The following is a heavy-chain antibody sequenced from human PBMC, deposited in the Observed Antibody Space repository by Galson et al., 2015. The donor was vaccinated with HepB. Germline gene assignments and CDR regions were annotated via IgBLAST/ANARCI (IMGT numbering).Heavy chain of an antibody. D-gene: IGHD3-22*01. V-gene: IGHV1-18*01. CDR2: ISAYNGNT. Sequence: SVKVSCKASGYTFTSYGISWVRQAPGQGLEWMGWISAYNGNTNYAQKLQGRVTMTTDTSTSTAYMELRSLRSDDTAVYYCARVEGDYYDSSGYYRGTGDYWGQGTLVTVSS. J-gene: IGHJ4*02. CDR1: GYTFTSYG. CDR3: ARVEGDYYDSSGYYRGTGDY.